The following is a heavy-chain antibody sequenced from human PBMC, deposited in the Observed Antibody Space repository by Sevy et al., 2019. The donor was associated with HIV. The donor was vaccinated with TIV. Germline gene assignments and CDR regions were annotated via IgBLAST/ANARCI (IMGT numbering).Heavy chain of an antibody. Sequence: GGSLRLSCAASGFTFSSYDMSWVRQAPGKGLEWVSGISPTGGTTHSAESVKGRFIISRDNSKKTLFLQMNSLRAEDTALYYCAKDLEQQLGPDYWGQGTQVTVS. D-gene: IGHD6-13*01. CDR3: AKDLEQQLGPDY. V-gene: IGHV3-23*01. CDR1: GFTFSSYD. J-gene: IGHJ4*02. CDR2: ISPTGGTT.